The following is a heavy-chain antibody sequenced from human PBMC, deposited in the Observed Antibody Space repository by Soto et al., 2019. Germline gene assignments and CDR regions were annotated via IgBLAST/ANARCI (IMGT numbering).Heavy chain of an antibody. V-gene: IGHV4-34*01. CDR3: ARAPRITMVREVYNWFDP. Sequence: QVQLQQWGAGLLKPSETLSLTCAVYGGSFSGYYWSWIRQPPGKGLEWIGEINHSGSTNYNPSLKSRVTISVDTSKNQFSLKLSSVTAADTAVYYCARAPRITMVREVYNWFDPWGQGTLVTVSS. CDR2: INHSGST. D-gene: IGHD3-10*01. CDR1: GGSFSGYY. J-gene: IGHJ5*02.